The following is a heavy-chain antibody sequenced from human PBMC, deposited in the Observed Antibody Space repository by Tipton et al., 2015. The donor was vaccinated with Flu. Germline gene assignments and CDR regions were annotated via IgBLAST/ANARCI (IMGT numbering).Heavy chain of an antibody. D-gene: IGHD2-2*01. Sequence: SLRLSCAASGFTFTKYSMNWVRQAPGKGLEWLSSIDRSSTYMYYADSVRGRFFISRDDARDSLHLQMNSLRAEDTALYYCVRDYGRWGYCSSATCPDAFDLWGQGTMVTVS. V-gene: IGHV3-21*06. CDR2: IDRSSTYM. CDR3: VRDYGRWGYCSSATCPDAFDL. CDR1: GFTFTKYS. J-gene: IGHJ3*01.